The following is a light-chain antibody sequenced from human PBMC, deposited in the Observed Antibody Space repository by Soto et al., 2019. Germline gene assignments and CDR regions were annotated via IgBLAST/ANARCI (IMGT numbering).Light chain of an antibody. CDR1: SSDVGGYNY. CDR3: SSYAASNNFYFV. Sequence: QSALTQPPSASGSPGQSVTISCTGTSSDVGGYNYVSWYQQYPGRAPKLMIYEVTKRPSGVPDRFSGSKSGNTASLTVSGLQAEDEADYYCSSYAASNNFYFVFGGGTKVPS. CDR2: EVT. J-gene: IGLJ3*02. V-gene: IGLV2-8*01.